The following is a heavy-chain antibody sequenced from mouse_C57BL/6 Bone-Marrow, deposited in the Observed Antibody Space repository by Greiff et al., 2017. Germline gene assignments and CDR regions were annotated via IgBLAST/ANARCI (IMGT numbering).Heavy chain of an antibody. D-gene: IGHD2-2*01. CDR2: IYPGSGST. J-gene: IGHJ3*01. CDR3: ARGCYGYPWFAY. Sequence: QVQLQQPGAELVKPGASVKMSCKASGYTFTSYWITWVKQRTGQGLEWIGDIYPGSGSTNYNEKFQSKATLTADTSSRPAYMQLISLTSYDASFYYCARGCYGYPWFAYWGQGTLVTVSA. CDR1: GYTFTSYW. V-gene: IGHV1-55*01.